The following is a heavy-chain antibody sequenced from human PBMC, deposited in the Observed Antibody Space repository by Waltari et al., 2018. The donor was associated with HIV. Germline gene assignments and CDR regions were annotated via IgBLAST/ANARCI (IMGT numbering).Heavy chain of an antibody. D-gene: IGHD3-10*01. V-gene: IGHV4-34*01. Sequence: QVQLQQWGAGLLKPSETLSLTCAVYGGSFSDYYWSWIRQPPGKGLEWIGEINHSGSTNYNPSLNSRVTISVDTSKNQFSLKLSSVTTADTAVYYCARGGNYYRSGSYYKLDYWGQGTLVTVSS. CDR3: ARGGNYYRSGSYYKLDY. J-gene: IGHJ4*02. CDR1: GGSFSDYY. CDR2: INHSGST.